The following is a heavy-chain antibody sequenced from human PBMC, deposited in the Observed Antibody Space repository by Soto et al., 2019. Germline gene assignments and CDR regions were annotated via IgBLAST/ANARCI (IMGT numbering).Heavy chain of an antibody. V-gene: IGHV1-18*01. CDR2: ISAYNGNT. D-gene: IGHD3-10*01. CDR1: GYTFTSYG. J-gene: IGHJ6*02. Sequence: ASVKVSCKASGYTFTSYGISWFRQAPGQGLEWMGWISAYNGNTNYAQKLQGRVTMTADTSTSTADMELRSLRSDDTAVYYCARMSDGHYGSGSYYFTLGTYYHYYGMDVWGQGTKVTVSS. CDR3: ARMSDGHYGSGSYYFTLGTYYHYYGMDV.